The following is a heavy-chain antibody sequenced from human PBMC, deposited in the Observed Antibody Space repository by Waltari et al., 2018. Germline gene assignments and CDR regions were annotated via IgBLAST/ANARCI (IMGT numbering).Heavy chain of an antibody. CDR2: ISYDGNSK. V-gene: IGHV3-30-3*01. D-gene: IGHD2-15*01. J-gene: IGHJ1*01. CDR1: GFAFNIYT. CDR3: ARDSRRGVVVRVF. Sequence: QVQLVESGGGVVQPGTSLSLSCTTSGFAFNIYTMQWVRQAPGKGLGCVEIISYDGNSKYYADTVEGRFTISRDDSKNTLFLQMESLSRDDTAIYFCARDSRRGVVVRVFWGQGPWSPSPQ.